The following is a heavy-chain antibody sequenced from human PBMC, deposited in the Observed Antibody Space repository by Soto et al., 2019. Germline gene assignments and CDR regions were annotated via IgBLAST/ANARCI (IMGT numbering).Heavy chain of an antibody. CDR2: IYYSGST. CDR1: GGSISSSSYY. V-gene: IGHV4-39*01. J-gene: IGHJ4*02. CDR3: ARHTPAISISDH. D-gene: IGHD2-15*01. Sequence: QLQLQESGPGLVKPSETLSLTCTVSGGSISSSSYYWGWIRQPPGKGLEWIGSIYYSGSTYYNPSRTIRVTISANTSKNDFSLKLISVPAADTAVYYCARHTPAISISDHWGQGTLVTVSA.